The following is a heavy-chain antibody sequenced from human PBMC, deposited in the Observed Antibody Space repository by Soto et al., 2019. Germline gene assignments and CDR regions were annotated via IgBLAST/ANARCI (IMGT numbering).Heavy chain of an antibody. CDR1: GGTFSSYT. CDR3: ARDGIPLIDY. J-gene: IGHJ4*02. CDR2: ISPYNGNT. V-gene: IGHV1-18*01. Sequence: ASVKVSCKASGGTFSSYTISWVRQAPGQGLEWMGRISPYNGNTNYAQKLQGRVTMTTDKSTSTAYMELRSLRSDDTAVYYCARDGIPLIDYWGQGTLVTVSS.